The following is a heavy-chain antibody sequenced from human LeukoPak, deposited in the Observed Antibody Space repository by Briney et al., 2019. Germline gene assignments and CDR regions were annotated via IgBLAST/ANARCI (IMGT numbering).Heavy chain of an antibody. CDR3: ARERGSSWSLDY. J-gene: IGHJ4*02. CDR2: INHSGST. V-gene: IGHV4-34*01. CDR1: GGSFSGYY. D-gene: IGHD6-13*01. Sequence: PSETLSLTCAVYGGSFSGYYWSWIRQPPGKGLEWIGEINHSGSTNYNPSLKSRVTISVDTSKNQFSLKLSSVTAADTAVYYCARERGSSWSLDYWGQGTLVTVSS.